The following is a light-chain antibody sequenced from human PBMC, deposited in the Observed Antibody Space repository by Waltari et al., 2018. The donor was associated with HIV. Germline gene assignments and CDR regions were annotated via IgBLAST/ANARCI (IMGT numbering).Light chain of an antibody. CDR3: QSYDSSLSGYV. CDR2: GNS. J-gene: IGLJ1*01. CDR1: SSNIGAGYQ. Sequence: QSVLTQPPSVSGAPGQRVTISCTGSSSNIGAGYQVHWYQQLPGTAPKLLIYGNSNRPSGVPDRFSGSKSGTSASLAITGLQAEDEADYHCQSYDSSLSGYVVGTGTKVTVL. V-gene: IGLV1-40*01.